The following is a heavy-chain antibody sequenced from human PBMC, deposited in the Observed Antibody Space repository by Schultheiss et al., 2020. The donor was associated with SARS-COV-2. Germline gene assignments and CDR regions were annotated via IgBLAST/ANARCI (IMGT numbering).Heavy chain of an antibody. D-gene: IGHD2-8*01. J-gene: IGHJ4*02. CDR3: AKDLVVMISEMYTSGFDY. Sequence: GESLKISCAASGFTFRSYGMHWVRQAPGKGLEWVASIPHDGTSRYYADSVKGRFTISRDNSKNTLYLHINSLEAEDTAVYYCAKDLVVMISEMYTSGFDYWGQGTLVTVSS. CDR1: GFTFRSYG. CDR2: IPHDGTSR. V-gene: IGHV3-30*18.